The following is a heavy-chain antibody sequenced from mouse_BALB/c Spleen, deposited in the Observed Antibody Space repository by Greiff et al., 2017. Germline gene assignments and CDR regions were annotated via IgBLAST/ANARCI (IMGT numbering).Heavy chain of an antibody. CDR2: ISYSGST. D-gene: IGHD1-2*01. J-gene: IGHJ4*01. V-gene: IGHV3-2*02. CDR1: GYSITSDYA. Sequence: EVQLQESGPGLVKPSQSLSLTCTVTGYSITSDYAWNWIRQFPGNKLEWMGYISYSGSTSYNPSLKSRISITRDTSKNQFFLQLNSVTTEDTATYYCASISLLRLRGYAMDYWGQGTSVTVSS. CDR3: ASISLLRLRGYAMDY.